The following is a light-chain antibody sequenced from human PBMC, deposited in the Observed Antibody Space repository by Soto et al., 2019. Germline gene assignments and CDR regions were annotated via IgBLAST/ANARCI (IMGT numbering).Light chain of an antibody. V-gene: IGLV3-1*01. CDR3: QAWDSSTWV. CDR1: KLGDKY. Sequence: SYELTQPPSVSVSPGQTASITCSGDKLGDKYACWYQQKPGQSPVLVIYQDSKRPSGIPERFSGSNSGNTATLTISGTQAMDEADYYCQAWDSSTWVFDGGTKVTVL. CDR2: QDS. J-gene: IGLJ3*02.